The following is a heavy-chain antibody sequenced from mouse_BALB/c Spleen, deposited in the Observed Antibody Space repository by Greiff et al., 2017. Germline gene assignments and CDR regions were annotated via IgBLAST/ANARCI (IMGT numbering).Heavy chain of an antibody. CDR1: GYTFTSYY. D-gene: IGHD2-4*01. J-gene: IGHJ4*01. CDR3: TRDNDYDYAMDY. Sequence: VKLMESGAELVKPGASVKLSCKASGYTFTSYYMYWVKQRPGQGLEWIGEINPSNGGTNFNEKFKSKATLTVDKSSSTAYMQLSSLTSEDSAVYYCTRDNDYDYAMDYWGQGTSVTVSS. V-gene: IGHV1S81*02. CDR2: INPSNGGT.